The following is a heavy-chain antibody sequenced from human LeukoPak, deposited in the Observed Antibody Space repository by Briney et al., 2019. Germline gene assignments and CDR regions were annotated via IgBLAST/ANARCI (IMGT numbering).Heavy chain of an antibody. D-gene: IGHD6-13*01. J-gene: IGHJ4*02. V-gene: IGHV6-1*01. Sequence: SQTLSLTCAISGDSVSSNSVTWNWIRQSPSRGLEWLGRTYYRSTWYNDYAVSVRGRITVNPDTSKNQFSLHLNSVTAADTAVYFCARDQVTAAGTGGLGYWGQGTLVTVSS. CDR1: GDSVSSNSVT. CDR2: TYYRSTWYN. CDR3: ARDQVTAAGTGGLGY.